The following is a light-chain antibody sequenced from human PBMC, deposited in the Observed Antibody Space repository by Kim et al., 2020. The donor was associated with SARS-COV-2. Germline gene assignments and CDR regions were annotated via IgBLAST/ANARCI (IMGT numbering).Light chain of an antibody. CDR3: NSYTKSATLV. J-gene: IGLJ3*02. CDR2: DVT. CDR1: STDIATYNY. Sequence: QSALTQPRSVSGSPGQSVTISCAGTSTDIATYNYVSWYQQSPGKAPKLMIYDVTKRPSGVPDRFSGSKSGNTASLTISGLQAEDEADYYCNSYTKSATLVFGGGTKVTVL. V-gene: IGLV2-11*01.